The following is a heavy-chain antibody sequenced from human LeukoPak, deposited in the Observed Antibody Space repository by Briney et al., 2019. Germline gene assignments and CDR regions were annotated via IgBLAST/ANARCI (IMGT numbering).Heavy chain of an antibody. Sequence: GGSLRLSCAASGFTLSSYWMSWVRQAPGKGLEWVANIKQDGSEKYYVDSVKGRFTISRDNAKNSLYLLMNSLRAEDTAVYYCARGDPDISFGVVGDAFDIWGQGTMVTVSS. V-gene: IGHV3-7*01. D-gene: IGHD3-3*01. CDR3: ARGDPDISFGVVGDAFDI. CDR1: GFTLSSYW. CDR2: IKQDGSEK. J-gene: IGHJ3*02.